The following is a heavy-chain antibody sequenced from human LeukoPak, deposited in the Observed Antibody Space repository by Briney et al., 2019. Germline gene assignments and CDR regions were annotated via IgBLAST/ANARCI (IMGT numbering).Heavy chain of an antibody. D-gene: IGHD3-9*01. CDR2: ISAYNGNT. CDR1: GYTFTSYG. V-gene: IGHV1-18*01. CDR3: ARDRLRYFDWPPHWFDP. J-gene: IGHJ5*02. Sequence: GASVKVSCKASGYTFTSYGISWVRQAPGQGLEWMGWISAYNGNTNYAQKLQGRVTMTTDTSTSTAYMELRSLRSDDTAVYYCARDRLRYFDWPPHWFDPWGQGTLVTVSS.